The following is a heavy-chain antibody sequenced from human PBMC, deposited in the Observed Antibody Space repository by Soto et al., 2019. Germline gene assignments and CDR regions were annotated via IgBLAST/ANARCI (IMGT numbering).Heavy chain of an antibody. CDR3: ARYQLLSRSWFDP. V-gene: IGHV4-61*01. CDR2: IYYSGST. D-gene: IGHD2-2*01. J-gene: IGHJ5*02. CDR1: GGSVSSGSYY. Sequence: SETLSLTCTVSGGSVSSGSYYWSWIRQPPGKGLEWIGYIYYSGSTNYNPSLKSRVTISVDTSKNQFSLKLSSVTAADTAVYYCARYQLLSRSWFDPWGQGTLVTVSS.